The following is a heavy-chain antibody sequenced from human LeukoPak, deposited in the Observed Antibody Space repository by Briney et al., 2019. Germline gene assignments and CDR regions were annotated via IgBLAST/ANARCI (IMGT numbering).Heavy chain of an antibody. CDR2: ISSSSSYI. CDR1: GFTFSSYN. D-gene: IGHD2-15*01. J-gene: IGHJ5*02. V-gene: IGHV3-21*01. Sequence: GGSLRLSCAASGFTFSSYNMNWVRQAPGKGLEWVSSISSSSSYIYYADSVKGRFTISRDNAKNSPYLQMNSLRAEDTAVYYCARGSLGYCSGGSCFTFDPWGQGTLVTVSS. CDR3: ARGSLGYCSGGSCFTFDP.